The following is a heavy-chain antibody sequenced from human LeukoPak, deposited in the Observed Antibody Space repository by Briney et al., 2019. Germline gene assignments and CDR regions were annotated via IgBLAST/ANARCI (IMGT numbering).Heavy chain of an antibody. V-gene: IGHV3-30*04. CDR3: AKDFEGVYSSSWNDFDY. J-gene: IGHJ4*02. CDR1: GFTFSSYA. CDR2: ISYDGSNK. D-gene: IGHD6-6*01. Sequence: PGGSLRLSCAASGFTFSSYAMHWVRQAPGKGLEWVAVISYDGSNKYYADSVKGRFTISRDNSKNTLYLQMNSLRAEDTAVYYCAKDFEGVYSSSWNDFDYWGQGTLVTVSS.